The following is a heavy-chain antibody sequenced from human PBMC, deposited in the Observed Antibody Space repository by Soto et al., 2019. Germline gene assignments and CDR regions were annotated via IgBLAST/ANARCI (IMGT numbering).Heavy chain of an antibody. Sequence: QVQLVQSGAEVKKPGSSVKVSCKASGGTFRNYVISWLRQAPGQGLEWMGGTMPIYDTANYAQKFQGRVTITADESTTTVYMEVSGLRSADTAVYYCVRYWSSGTYYGAFDNWGQGTLVTVSS. CDR3: VRYWSSGTYYGAFDN. D-gene: IGHD3-22*01. CDR1: GGTFRNYV. V-gene: IGHV1-69*01. CDR2: TMPIYDTA. J-gene: IGHJ4*02.